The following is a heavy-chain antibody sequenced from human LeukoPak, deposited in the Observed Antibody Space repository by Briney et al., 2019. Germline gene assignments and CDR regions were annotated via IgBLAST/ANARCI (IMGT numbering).Heavy chain of an antibody. CDR1: GFTFSSYE. V-gene: IGHV3-48*03. CDR3: ARRAGRRGIVATDYYGMDV. CDR2: ISSSGSTI. J-gene: IGHJ6*02. Sequence: GGSLRLSCAASGFTFSSYEMNWVRQASGKGLEWVSYISSSGSTIYYADSVKGRFTISRDNAKNSLYLQMNSLRAEDTAVYYCARRAGRRGIVATDYYGMDVWGQGTTVTVSS. D-gene: IGHD5-12*01.